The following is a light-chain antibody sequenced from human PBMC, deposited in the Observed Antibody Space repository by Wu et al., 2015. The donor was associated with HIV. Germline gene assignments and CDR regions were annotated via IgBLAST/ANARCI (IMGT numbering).Light chain of an antibody. CDR3: LQYYSYPRT. CDR2: AVS. CDR1: QGIRDD. V-gene: IGKV1-6*01. J-gene: IGKJ1*01. Sequence: ALQMTQSPSSLSASVGDRVTITCRASQGIRDDLGWYQQKPGKAPKLLISAVSRLQSGVPSRFSGSGSGTQFTLTITSLQPEDFATYYCLQYYSYPRTFGQGTKVE.